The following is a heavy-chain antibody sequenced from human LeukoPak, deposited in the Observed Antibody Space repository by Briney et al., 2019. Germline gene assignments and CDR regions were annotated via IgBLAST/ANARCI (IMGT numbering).Heavy chain of an antibody. J-gene: IGHJ4*02. CDR1: GGSISSYY. V-gene: IGHV4-59*08. CDR2: IYYSGST. Sequence: SETLSLTCTVSGGSISSYYWSWIRQPPGKGLEWIGYIYYSGSTNYNPSLKSRVTISVDTSKNQFSLKLSSVTAADTAVYYCARQRWGSYRGYYFDYWGQGTLVTVSS. CDR3: ARQRWGSYRGYYFDY. D-gene: IGHD3-16*02.